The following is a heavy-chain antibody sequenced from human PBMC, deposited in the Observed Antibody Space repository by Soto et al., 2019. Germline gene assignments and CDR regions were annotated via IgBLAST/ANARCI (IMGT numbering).Heavy chain of an antibody. J-gene: IGHJ1*01. CDR2: IYESGST. CDR3: ARSAFCGGDCYSEYFQH. CDR1: GGSISSGGYS. V-gene: IGHV4-30-2*01. D-gene: IGHD2-21*02. Sequence: SETLSLTCAVSGGSISSGGYSWSWIRQPPGKGLEWIGYIYESGSTYDNPSLKSRVTISVDRSKNQFSLKLSSVTAADTAVYYCARSAFCGGDCYSEYFQHWGQGTLVTVSS.